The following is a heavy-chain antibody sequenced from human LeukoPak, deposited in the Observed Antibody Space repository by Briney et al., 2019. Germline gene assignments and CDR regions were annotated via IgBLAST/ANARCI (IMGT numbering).Heavy chain of an antibody. CDR3: ARGPLSITIFGVVLPRFDP. CDR2: INHSGST. Sequence: SETLSLTCAVYGGSFSGYYWSWIRQPPGKGLEWIGEINHSGSTNYNPSLKSRVTISVDTSKNQFSLKLSSVTAADTAVYYCARGPLSITIFGVVLPRFDPWGQGTLVTVSS. V-gene: IGHV4-34*01. J-gene: IGHJ5*02. CDR1: GGSFSGYY. D-gene: IGHD3-3*01.